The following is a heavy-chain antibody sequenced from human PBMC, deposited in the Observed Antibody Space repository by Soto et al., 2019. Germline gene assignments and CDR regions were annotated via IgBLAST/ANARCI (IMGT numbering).Heavy chain of an antibody. CDR1: GGSISSSSYY. Sequence: QLQLQESGPGLVKPSETLSLTCTVSGGSISSSSYYWGWIRQPPGKGLEWIGSIYYSGSTYYNPSLKSQVTISVDTSKNQFSLKLSSVTAADTAVYYCATSRTQNYSPNPTFDYWGQGTLVTVSS. V-gene: IGHV4-39*01. J-gene: IGHJ4*02. D-gene: IGHD2-15*01. CDR2: IYYSGST. CDR3: ATSRTQNYSPNPTFDY.